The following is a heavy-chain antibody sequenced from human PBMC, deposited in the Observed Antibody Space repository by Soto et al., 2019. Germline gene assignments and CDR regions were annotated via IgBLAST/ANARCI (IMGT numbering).Heavy chain of an antibody. Sequence: GGSLRLSCAASEFTFSSYAMSWVRQARGKVLEWVSANSGTGGSTYYADFLKGRFTISRDNSKNTLYLQMNSMRVEDTDVYYCAKDWGPSGEEAFDIWGQGTMVTVSS. D-gene: IGHD2-21*01. V-gene: IGHV3-23*01. J-gene: IGHJ3*02. CDR2: NSGTGGST. CDR1: EFTFSSYA. CDR3: AKDWGPSGEEAFDI.